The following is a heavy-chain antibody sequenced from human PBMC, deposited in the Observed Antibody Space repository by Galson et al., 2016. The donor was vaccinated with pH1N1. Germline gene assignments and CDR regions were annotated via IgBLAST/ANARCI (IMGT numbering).Heavy chain of an antibody. CDR1: GFTFDDYA. D-gene: IGHD5-18*01. V-gene: IGHV3-9*01. CDR3: AKVRGYSYGFVDY. CDR2: ISWNSGSI. Sequence: SLRLSCAASGFTFDDYAMHWVRQAPGKGLEWVSGISWNSGSIGYADSVKGRFTISRDNAKNSLYLQMNSLRAEDTALYYCAKVRGYSYGFVDYRGQGTLVTVSS. J-gene: IGHJ4*02.